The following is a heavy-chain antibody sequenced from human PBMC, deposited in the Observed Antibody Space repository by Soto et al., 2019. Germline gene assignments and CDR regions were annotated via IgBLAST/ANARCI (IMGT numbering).Heavy chain of an antibody. J-gene: IGHJ6*02. CDR2: IYYSGST. Sequence: SETLSLTSTISGGSISSSSYNWGWIRQPPGKGLEWIGSIYYSGSTYYNPSLKSRVTISVDTSKNQFSLKLSSVTAADTAVYYCASQAGFYYYYGMDVWGQGTTVT. CDR1: GGSISSSSYN. D-gene: IGHD6-19*01. CDR3: ASQAGFYYYYGMDV. V-gene: IGHV4-39*01.